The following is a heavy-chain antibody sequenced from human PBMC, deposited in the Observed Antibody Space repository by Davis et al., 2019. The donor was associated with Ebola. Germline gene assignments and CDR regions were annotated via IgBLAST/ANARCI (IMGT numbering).Heavy chain of an antibody. CDR2: IIPIFNTA. J-gene: IGHJ4*02. Sequence: SVKVSCKASGGTFSSYAINWVRQAPGQGLEWMGSIIPIFNTANYAQKFQGRVTITADESTSTAYMELSSLRSEDRVVYYCARESRGLAKYYFFDYWGQGTLVTVSS. CDR3: ARESRGLAKYYFFDY. V-gene: IGHV1-69*13. CDR1: GGTFSSYA. D-gene: IGHD3/OR15-3a*01.